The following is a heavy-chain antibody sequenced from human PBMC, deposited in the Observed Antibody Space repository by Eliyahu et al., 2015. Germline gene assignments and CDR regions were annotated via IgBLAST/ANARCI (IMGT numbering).Heavy chain of an antibody. D-gene: IGHD6-19*01. CDR1: GFSLSNARMG. Sequence: QVTLKESGPVLVKPTETLTLTCTVSGFSLSNARMGVSWIRQPPGKALEWLAHIFSNDEKSYSTSLKSRLTISKDTSKSQVVLTMTNMDPVDTATYYCARILAVAADAFDIWGQGTMVTVSS. CDR2: IFSNDEK. V-gene: IGHV2-26*01. CDR3: ARILAVAADAFDI. J-gene: IGHJ3*02.